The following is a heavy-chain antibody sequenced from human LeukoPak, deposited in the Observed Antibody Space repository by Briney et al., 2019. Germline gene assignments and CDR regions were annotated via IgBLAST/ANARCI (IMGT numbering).Heavy chain of an antibody. Sequence: GDSLKISCKGSGYSFTSYWISWVRQMPGKGLEWMGRIDPSDSYTNYSPSFQGHVTISADKSISTAYLQWSSLKASDTAMYYCARLGTTVTTITDYWGQGTLVTVSS. D-gene: IGHD4-17*01. CDR2: IDPSDSYT. V-gene: IGHV5-10-1*01. J-gene: IGHJ4*02. CDR1: GYSFTSYW. CDR3: ARLGTTVTTITDY.